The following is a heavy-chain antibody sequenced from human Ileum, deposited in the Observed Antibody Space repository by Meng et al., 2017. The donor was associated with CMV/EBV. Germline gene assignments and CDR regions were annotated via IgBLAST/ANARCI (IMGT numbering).Heavy chain of an antibody. CDR3: VRGQSAPDY. D-gene: IGHD3-3*01. Sequence: VLLCGCGGGLVQPGGSLGLSLAASGLTFIHYAMSWVRQAPGKGLEWVSTLSGRDGITNYADSVKGRFIISRDNSKNTLYLQMDNLRAEDTALYYCVRGQSAPDYWGQRTLVTVSS. J-gene: IGHJ4*02. V-gene: IGHV3-23*01. CDR2: LSGRDGIT. CDR1: GLTFIHYA.